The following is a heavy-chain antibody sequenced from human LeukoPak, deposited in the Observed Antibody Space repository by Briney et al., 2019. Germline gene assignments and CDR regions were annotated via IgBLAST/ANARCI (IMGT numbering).Heavy chain of an antibody. CDR3: AREIGGEDYDFWTPLIGPPCYYYGMDV. D-gene: IGHD3-3*01. CDR1: GYTFTGYY. CDR2: INPSGGST. V-gene: IGHV1-46*01. J-gene: IGHJ6*02. Sequence: ASVKVSCKASGYTFTGYYMHWVRQAPGQGLEWMGIINPSGGSTSYAQKFQGRVTMTRDTSTSTVYMELSSLRSEDTAVYYCAREIGGEDYDFWTPLIGPPCYYYGMDVWGQGTTVTVSS.